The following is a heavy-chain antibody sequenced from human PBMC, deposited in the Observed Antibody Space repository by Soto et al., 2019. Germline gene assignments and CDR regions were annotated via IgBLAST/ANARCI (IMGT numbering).Heavy chain of an antibody. V-gene: IGHV1-69*16. Sequence: QXQLVQSGAEXRKPGSSVKVSCKASGGTFSSYTXXWVRQAPEQGLEWMGGILPILGTENYAQKFQGRVTITADESTSTAYMELNSLRAEDTAVYYCARNLDYWGQGTLVTVSS. CDR2: ILPILGTE. CDR3: ARNLDY. J-gene: IGHJ4*02. CDR1: GGTFSSYT.